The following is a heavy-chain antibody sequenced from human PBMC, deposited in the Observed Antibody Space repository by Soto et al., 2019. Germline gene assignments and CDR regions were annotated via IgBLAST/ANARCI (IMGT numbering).Heavy chain of an antibody. Sequence: GGSLRLSCAASGFTFSSYSMNWVRQAPGKGLEWVSYISSSSSTIYYADSVKGRFTISRDNAKNSLYLQMNSLRAEDTAVYYCASDFLMERYCSSTSCKRHRDAFDIWGQGTMVTVSS. D-gene: IGHD2-2*01. CDR1: GFTFSSYS. V-gene: IGHV3-48*01. CDR3: ASDFLMERYCSSTSCKRHRDAFDI. CDR2: ISSSSSTI. J-gene: IGHJ3*02.